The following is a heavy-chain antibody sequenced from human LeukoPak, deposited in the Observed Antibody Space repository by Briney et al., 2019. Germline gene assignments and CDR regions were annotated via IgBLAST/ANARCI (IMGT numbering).Heavy chain of an antibody. CDR1: GGSISSYY. CDR3: VRAYSGYDGYFYYYYMDV. D-gene: IGHD5-12*01. V-gene: IGHV4-4*07. CDR2: IYTSGST. Sequence: SETLSLTCTVSGGSISSYYWSWIRQPAGKGLEWIGRIYTSGSTNYNPSLKSRVTMSVDTSKNQFSLKLSSVTAADTAVYYCVRAYSGYDGYFYYYYMDVWGKGTTVTVSS. J-gene: IGHJ6*03.